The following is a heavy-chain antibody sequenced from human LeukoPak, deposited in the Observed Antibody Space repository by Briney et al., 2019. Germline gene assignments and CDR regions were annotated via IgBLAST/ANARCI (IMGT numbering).Heavy chain of an antibody. V-gene: IGHV3-23*01. J-gene: IGHJ6*02. D-gene: IGHD6-19*01. Sequence: GGSLRLSCAASGFTFSSYAMSWVRQAPGKGLEWVSAISGSGGSTYYADSVKGRFTISRDNSKNTLYLQMNSLRAEDTAVYYCAKDLPNSSGWHFVGMDIWGQGTTVTVSS. CDR3: AKDLPNSSGWHFVGMDI. CDR1: GFTFSSYA. CDR2: ISGSGGST.